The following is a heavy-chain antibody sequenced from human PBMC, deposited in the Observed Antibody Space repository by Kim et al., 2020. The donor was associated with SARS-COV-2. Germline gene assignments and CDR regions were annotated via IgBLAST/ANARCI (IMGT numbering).Heavy chain of an antibody. CDR2: VYHSGST. J-gene: IGHJ4*02. CDR1: GGSISSSFNY. Sequence: SETLSLTCTVSGGSISSSFNYWGWIRQPPGKGLEWIGSVYHSGSTYDSPSLKSRVTVSVDTSKNEFYLKVTSVTAADTAVYFCARLPHDSSGYVDSWGPGIWSPSPQ. D-gene: IGHD3-22*01. CDR3: ARLPHDSSGYVDS. V-gene: IGHV4-39*01.